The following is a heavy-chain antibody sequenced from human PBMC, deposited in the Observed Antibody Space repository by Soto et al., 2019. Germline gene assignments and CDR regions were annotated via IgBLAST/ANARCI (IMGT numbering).Heavy chain of an antibody. D-gene: IGHD3-10*01. J-gene: IGHJ6*02. Sequence: PSETLSLTCTVSGGSISSGGYYWSWIRQHPGKGLEWIGYIYYSGSTYYNPSLKSRVTISVDTSKNQFSLKLSSVTAADTAVYYCARDWSDYYGSGSYGVDVWGQGTTVTVSS. CDR3: ARDWSDYYGSGSYGVDV. CDR2: IYYSGST. CDR1: GGSISSGGYY. V-gene: IGHV4-31*03.